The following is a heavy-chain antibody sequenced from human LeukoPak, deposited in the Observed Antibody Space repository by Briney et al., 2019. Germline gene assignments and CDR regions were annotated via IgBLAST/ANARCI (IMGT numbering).Heavy chain of an antibody. J-gene: IGHJ4*02. V-gene: IGHV3-23*01. CDR3: AKGGAVADY. Sequence: GGSLRLSCAASGFTFSSFVLNWVRQAPGKGLEWVSTISGSGGTTYYADSVKGRFTISRDNSKNTLYLQMNSLRAEDTAVYYCAKGGAVADYWGQGTLVTVSS. CDR1: GFTFSSFV. CDR2: ISGSGGTT. D-gene: IGHD6-19*01.